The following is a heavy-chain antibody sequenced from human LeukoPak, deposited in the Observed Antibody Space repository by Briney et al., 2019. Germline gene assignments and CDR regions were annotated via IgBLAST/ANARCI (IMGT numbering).Heavy chain of an antibody. V-gene: IGHV3-21*01. D-gene: IGHD4-17*01. CDR2: ISSSSSYI. CDR3: ARPNAYGDYFDY. CDR1: GFTFSSYS. Sequence: GGSLRLSCAASGFTFSSYSMNWVRQAPGKGLEWVSPISSSSSYIYYADSVKGRFTISRDNAKNSLYLQMNSLRAEDTAVYYCARPNAYGDYFDYWGQGTLVTVSS. J-gene: IGHJ4*02.